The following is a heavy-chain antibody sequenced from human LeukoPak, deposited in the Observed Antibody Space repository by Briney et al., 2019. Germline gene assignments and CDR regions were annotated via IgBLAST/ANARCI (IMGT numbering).Heavy chain of an antibody. CDR1: GYSISSGYY. V-gene: IGHV4-38-2*01. J-gene: IGHJ4*02. D-gene: IGHD4-11*01. Sequence: SETLSLTCAVSGYSISSGYYWGWIRQPPGKGLEWIGSIYHSGSTYYNPSLKSRVTISVDTSKNQFSLKLSPVTAADTAVYYCARHDPVTTDFDYWGQGTLVTVSS. CDR2: IYHSGST. CDR3: ARHDPVTTDFDY.